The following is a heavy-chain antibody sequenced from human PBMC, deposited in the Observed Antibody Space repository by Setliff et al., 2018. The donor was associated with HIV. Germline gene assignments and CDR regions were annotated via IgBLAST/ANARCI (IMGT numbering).Heavy chain of an antibody. CDR3: ARRIDNSGTFPDKNWFDT. V-gene: IGHV4-4*09. D-gene: IGHD3-10*01. CDR1: GDSISTYC. Sequence: PSETLSLTCTVSGDSISTYCWNWIRQPPGRGLEWIGFIFSSGNTKYNPSLQSRVTMSIDMSKNQFSLKLTSVTAADTAVYFCARRIDNSGTFPDKNWFDTWGQGSQVTVSS. CDR2: IFSSGNT. J-gene: IGHJ5*02.